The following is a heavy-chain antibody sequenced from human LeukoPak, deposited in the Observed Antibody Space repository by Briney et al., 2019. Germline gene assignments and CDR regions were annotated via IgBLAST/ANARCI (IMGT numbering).Heavy chain of an antibody. J-gene: IGHJ4*02. D-gene: IGHD4-17*01. V-gene: IGHV4-30-4*01. CDR3: AREHKSYGDYPYYFDS. Sequence: SETLSLTCTVSSDSISSGDYYWSWLRQPAGKGLEFIGYINKNGGTYYNPPLKSRVSISIDTSKNQFSLKLTSVTAADTAVYFCAREHKSYGDYPYYFDSWGQGTLVTVSS. CDR1: SDSISSGDYY. CDR2: INKNGGT.